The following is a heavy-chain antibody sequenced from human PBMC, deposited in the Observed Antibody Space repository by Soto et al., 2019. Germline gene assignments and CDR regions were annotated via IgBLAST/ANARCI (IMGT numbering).Heavy chain of an antibody. CDR2: ISHDGTVS. CDR1: GFIFSNYG. D-gene: IGHD1-26*01. V-gene: IGHV3-30*18. Sequence: GGTLRLSCAASGFIFSNYGMHWVRQAPGKGLEWVAVISHDGTVSHYADSVKGRFTISRDNSRNTLYLQMSSLRADDTAVYYCAKGPWESPHCFDTWGQGALVTVSS. J-gene: IGHJ5*02. CDR3: AKGPWESPHCFDT.